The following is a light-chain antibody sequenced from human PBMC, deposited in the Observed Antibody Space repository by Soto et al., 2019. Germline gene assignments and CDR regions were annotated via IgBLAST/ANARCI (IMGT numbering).Light chain of an antibody. J-gene: IGLJ1*01. CDR3: SSYTSSSTYV. CDR1: SSDVGGYKF. V-gene: IGLV2-14*01. CDR2: DVS. Sequence: QSALTQPASVSGSPGQSITISCTGTSSDVGGYKFVSWYQQHPGKVPKLMIYDVSTRPSGVSNRFSGSKSGNTASLTISGLQAEDEADYYCSSYTSSSTYVFGTGTQLTVL.